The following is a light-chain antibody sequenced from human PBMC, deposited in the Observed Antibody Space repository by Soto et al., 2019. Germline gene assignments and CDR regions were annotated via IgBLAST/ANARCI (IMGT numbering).Light chain of an antibody. V-gene: IGLV3-21*04. CDR1: NIGSES. Sequence: SYELTQPPSVSVAPGKTARITCGGNNIGSESVHWYQQKPGQAPVLAIYYDSDRPSGIPERFSGSNSGNTATLTISRVEAGDEADYYCQVWDGSRDHQAFGGGTKLTVL. J-gene: IGLJ3*02. CDR2: YDS. CDR3: QVWDGSRDHQA.